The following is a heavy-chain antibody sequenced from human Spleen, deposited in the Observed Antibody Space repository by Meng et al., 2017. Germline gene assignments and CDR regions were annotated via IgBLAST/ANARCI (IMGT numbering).Heavy chain of an antibody. CDR3: ARGPPNYGDYIDS. CDR1: GASISSSSNY. Sequence: SETLSLTCAVSGASISSSSNYWGWIRQPPGKGLEWIGNMFSSGSTNYNASLKSRVTISLDTSKNQFSLKLNSVTAADTAVYYCARGPPNYGDYIDSWGQGMQVTVSS. CDR2: MFSSGST. V-gene: IGHV4-39*07. J-gene: IGHJ4*02. D-gene: IGHD4-17*01.